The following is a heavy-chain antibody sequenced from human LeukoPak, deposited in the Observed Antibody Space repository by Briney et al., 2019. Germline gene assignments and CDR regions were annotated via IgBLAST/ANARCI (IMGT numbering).Heavy chain of an antibody. D-gene: IGHD3-10*01. J-gene: IGHJ3*02. CDR2: FDPEDGET. CDR3: ATPRGVGNAFDI. V-gene: IGHV1-24*01. CDR1: GYTLTELS. Sequence: ASVKVSCKVSGYTLTELSMHWVRQAPGKGLEWMGGFDPEDGETTYAQKFQGRVTMTEDTSTDTAYMGLSSLRSEDTAVYYCATPRGVGNAFDIWGQGTMVTVSS.